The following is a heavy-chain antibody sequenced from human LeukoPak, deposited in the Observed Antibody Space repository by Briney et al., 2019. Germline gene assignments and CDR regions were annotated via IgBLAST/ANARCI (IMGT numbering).Heavy chain of an antibody. CDR1: GFTFSSYG. CDR3: ARGGDFWSGYKTHEYGLDV. J-gene: IGHJ6*02. V-gene: IGHV3-30*03. CDR2: ISYDGSNK. D-gene: IGHD3-3*01. Sequence: GWSLRLSCAASGFTFSSYGMHWVRQAPGKGLEWVAVISYDGSNKYYADSVKGRFTISRDNSNKMQYLEMDSLRADDTAVYYCARGGDFWSGYKTHEYGLDVWGQGTTVTVSS.